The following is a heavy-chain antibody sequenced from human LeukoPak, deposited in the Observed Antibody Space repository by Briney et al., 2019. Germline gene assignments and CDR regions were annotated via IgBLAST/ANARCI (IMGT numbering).Heavy chain of an antibody. Sequence: PSETLSLTCTVSGGSINCYYWSWIRQPPGKGLEWIGYIYYSGSTDYNPSLKSRVTISVDTSRNQFSLNLTSVTAADTAVYYCVTVGVVRGISFFDYWGQGTLVTVSS. CDR1: GGSINCYY. D-gene: IGHD3-10*01. CDR3: VTVGVVRGISFFDY. J-gene: IGHJ4*02. CDR2: IYYSGST. V-gene: IGHV4-59*08.